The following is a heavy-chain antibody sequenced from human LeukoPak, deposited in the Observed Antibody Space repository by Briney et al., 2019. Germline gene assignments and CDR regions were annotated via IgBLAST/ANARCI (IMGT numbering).Heavy chain of an antibody. V-gene: IGHV6-1*01. CDR2: TYCRSTCYS. D-gene: IGHD5-18*01. J-gene: IGHJ4*02. CDR3: ARGTAHYFDY. CDR1: GGSVSSNSAA. Sequence: SQTLSLTCAISGGSVSSNSAAWNWFRQSPSRGLEWLGRTYCRSTCYSDYAVSVKSRITINPDTSKNQFSLQLNSVTPEDTAVYYCARGTAHYFDYWGQGTLVTVSS.